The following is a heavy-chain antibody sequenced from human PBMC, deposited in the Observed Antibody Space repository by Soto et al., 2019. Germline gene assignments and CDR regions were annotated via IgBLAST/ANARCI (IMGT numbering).Heavy chain of an antibody. CDR3: AGGGLLLWFGESGMDV. CDR2: ISSSGSTI. V-gene: IGHV3-48*03. Sequence: PGGSLRLSCAASGFTFSSYEMNWVRQAPGKGLEWVSYISSSGSTIYYADSVKGRFTISRDNAKNSLYLQMNSLRAEDTAVYYCAGGGLLLWFGESGMDVWGQGTTVTVSS. J-gene: IGHJ6*02. CDR1: GFTFSSYE. D-gene: IGHD3-10*01.